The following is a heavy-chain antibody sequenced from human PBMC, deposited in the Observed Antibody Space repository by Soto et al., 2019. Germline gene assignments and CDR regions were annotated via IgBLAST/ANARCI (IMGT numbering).Heavy chain of an antibody. Sequence: GSLRLSCAASEFTFSSYAMHWVRQAPGKGLEYVSVISSNGGSTYYADSVKGRFTISRDNSKNTLYLQMSSLRAEDTAVYYCVKILQYSYGLPHWGQGTLVTVSS. CDR2: ISSNGGST. D-gene: IGHD5-18*01. J-gene: IGHJ4*02. CDR3: VKILQYSYGLPH. CDR1: EFTFSSYA. V-gene: IGHV3-64D*06.